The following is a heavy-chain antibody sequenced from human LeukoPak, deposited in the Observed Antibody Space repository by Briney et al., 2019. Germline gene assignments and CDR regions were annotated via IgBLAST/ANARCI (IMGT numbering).Heavy chain of an antibody. CDR3: AIAVAGTFHYYYYMDV. V-gene: IGHV4-39*07. J-gene: IGHJ6*03. Sequence: WVRQAPGKGLEWIGSIYYSGSTYYNPSLKSRVTISVDTSKNQFSLKLSSVTAADTAVYYCAIAVAGTFHYYYYMDVWGKGTTVTVSS. D-gene: IGHD6-19*01. CDR2: IYYSGST.